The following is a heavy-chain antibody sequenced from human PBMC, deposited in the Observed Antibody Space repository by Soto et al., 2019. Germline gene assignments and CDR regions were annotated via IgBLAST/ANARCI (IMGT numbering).Heavy chain of an antibody. D-gene: IGHD2-8*01. J-gene: IGHJ2*01. CDR3: ARGQCTTNVCRWNWVLDV. CDR2: MNPNSGNT. CDR1: GYSFPTYD. V-gene: IGHV1-8*01. Sequence: GASVKVSCKTFGYSFPTYDINWVRQAPGQGLEWMGWMNPNSGNTGYAQKFQGRVTMNRDTSTSTAYMELSNLRSEDTAVYYCARGQCTTNVCRWNWVLDVWGHGTLVTVSS.